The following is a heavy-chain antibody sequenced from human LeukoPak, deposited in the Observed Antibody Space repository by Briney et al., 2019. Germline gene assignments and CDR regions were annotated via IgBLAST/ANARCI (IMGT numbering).Heavy chain of an antibody. CDR3: ARDEVPAAILGWFDP. D-gene: IGHD2-2*02. V-gene: IGHV3-53*05. CDR1: GFTVSSNY. CDR2: IYSGGST. J-gene: IGHJ5*02. Sequence: GGSLRLSCAASGFTVSSNYMSWVRQAPGKGLEWVSVIYSGGSTYYADSVKGRFTISRDNSKNTLYLQMNSLRAEDTAVYYCARDEVPAAILGWFDPWGQGTLVTVSS.